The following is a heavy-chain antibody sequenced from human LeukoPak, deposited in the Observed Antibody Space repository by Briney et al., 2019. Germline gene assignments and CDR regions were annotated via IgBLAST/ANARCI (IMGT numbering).Heavy chain of an antibody. D-gene: IGHD2-2*01. CDR3: AKERGCSSASCYHDY. CDR1: GFTFSSYW. CDR2: ISGSGGST. J-gene: IGHJ4*02. V-gene: IGHV3-23*01. Sequence: GGSLRLSCADSGFTFSSYWMHWVRQAPGKGLEWVSAISGSGGSTYYADSVKGRFTISRDNSKNTLYLQMNSLRAEDTAVYYCAKERGCSSASCYHDYWGQGTLVTVSS.